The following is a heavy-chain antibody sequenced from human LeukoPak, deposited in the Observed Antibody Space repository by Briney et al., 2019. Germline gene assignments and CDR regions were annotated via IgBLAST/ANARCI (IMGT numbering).Heavy chain of an antibody. CDR2: IIAIFGTA. CDR1: GCTFSSHA. J-gene: IGHJ3*02. D-gene: IGHD7-27*01. V-gene: IGHV1-69*06. CDR3: APSDSGDLRSAFDI. Sequence: SVKVSCKASGCTFSSHAISWVRQAPGQELEWMGGIIAIFGTANYAQKFQGRVTITADKSTSTAYMELSRLRSDDTAVYYCAPSDSGDLRSAFDIWGQGTMVTVSS.